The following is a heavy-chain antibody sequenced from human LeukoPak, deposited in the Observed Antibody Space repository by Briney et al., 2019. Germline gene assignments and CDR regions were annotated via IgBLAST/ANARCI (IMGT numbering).Heavy chain of an antibody. CDR1: GYTFTNCG. V-gene: IGHV1-18*01. D-gene: IGHD3-3*01. Sequence: ASVKVSCKASGYTFTNCGVSWVRQAPGQGLEWMAWISGDNGDTNSLQNFQGRVTLTTDTSTSTAYMELRSLRSDDTAMYYCARDCRSFFGNMHYFDLWGQGTLVTVSS. CDR3: ARDCRSFFGNMHYFDL. J-gene: IGHJ4*02. CDR2: ISGDNGDT.